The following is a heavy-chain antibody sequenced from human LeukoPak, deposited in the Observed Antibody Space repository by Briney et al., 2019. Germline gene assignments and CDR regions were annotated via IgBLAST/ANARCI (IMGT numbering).Heavy chain of an antibody. CDR2: ISYDGSNK. D-gene: IGHD3-3*01. Sequence: GGSLRLSCAASGFTFSSYAMHWVRQAPGKGLEWVAVISYDGSNKYYADSVKGRFTISRDNSKNTLYLQMNSLRAEDTAVYYCARDSYYDFCSGLRLAYYYYGMDVWGQGTTVTVSS. CDR3: ARDSYYDFCSGLRLAYYYYGMDV. V-gene: IGHV3-30-3*01. J-gene: IGHJ6*02. CDR1: GFTFSSYA.